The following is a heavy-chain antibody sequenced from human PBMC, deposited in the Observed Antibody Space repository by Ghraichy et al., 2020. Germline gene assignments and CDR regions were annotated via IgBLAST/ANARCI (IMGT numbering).Heavy chain of an antibody. D-gene: IGHD3-22*01. CDR2: INHSGST. J-gene: IGHJ6*02. CDR1: GGSFSGYY. Sequence: SQTLSLTCAVYGGSFSGYYWSWIRQPPGKGLEWIGEINHSGSTNYNPSLKSRVTISVDTSKNQFSLKLSSVTAADTAVYYCARGRKYYYDSSGYYYVHYYYYGMDVWGQGTTVTVSS. V-gene: IGHV4-34*01. CDR3: ARGRKYYYDSSGYYYVHYYYYGMDV.